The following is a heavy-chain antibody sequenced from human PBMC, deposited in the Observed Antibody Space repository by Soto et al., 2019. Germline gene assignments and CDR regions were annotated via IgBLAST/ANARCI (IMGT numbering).Heavy chain of an antibody. J-gene: IGHJ4*02. CDR1: GFTFSSYA. Sequence: PGGSLRLSCAASGFTFSSYAMHWVRQAPGKGLEWVAVISYDGSNKYYADSVKGRFTISRDNSKNTLYLQMNSLRAEDTAVYYCAGEAEHGSDDYWGQGTLVTVSS. CDR2: ISYDGSNK. V-gene: IGHV3-30-3*01. D-gene: IGHD2-15*01. CDR3: AGEAEHGSDDY.